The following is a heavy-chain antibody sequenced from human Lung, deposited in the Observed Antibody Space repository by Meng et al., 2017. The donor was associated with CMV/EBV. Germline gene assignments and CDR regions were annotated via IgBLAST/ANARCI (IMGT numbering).Heavy chain of an antibody. V-gene: IGHV1-18*01. CDR1: GYFFSSYG. CDR3: ARGGFGDYYYNGLDV. D-gene: IGHD3-10*01. Sequence: ASVXVSXXASGYFFSSYGISWVRQAPGQGLEWMGWIGAYNYNQNYALEFRSRITMTTDTSTATAYMELKSLTSDDTAVYYCARGGFGDYYYNGLDVWGQGXTVTVSS. J-gene: IGHJ6*02. CDR2: IGAYNYNQ.